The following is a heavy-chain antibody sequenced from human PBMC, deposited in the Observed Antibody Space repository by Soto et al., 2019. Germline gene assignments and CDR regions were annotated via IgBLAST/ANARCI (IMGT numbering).Heavy chain of an antibody. Sequence: SETLSLTCTVSGGSISSSSYYWGWIRQPPGKGLEWIGSIYYSGSTYYNPSLKSRVTISVDTSKNQFSLKLSSVTAADTAVYYCARLIRIHDCSGGSCYTYFDYWGQGTLVTVSS. CDR1: GGSISSSSYY. V-gene: IGHV4-39*01. J-gene: IGHJ4*02. CDR2: IYYSGST. D-gene: IGHD2-15*01. CDR3: ARLIRIHDCSGGSCYTYFDY.